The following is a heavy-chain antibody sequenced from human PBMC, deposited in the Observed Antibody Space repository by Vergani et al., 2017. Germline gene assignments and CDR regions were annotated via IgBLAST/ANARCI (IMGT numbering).Heavy chain of an antibody. V-gene: IGHV4-38-2*02. CDR3: ARGETRTDWFDP. CDR1: GYSINRGYY. CDR2: IYDSGTT. D-gene: IGHD3/OR15-3a*01. J-gene: IGHJ5*02. Sequence: QVQLQESGPGLVKPSETLSLTCTVSGYSINRGYYWGWIRQPPGKGLEWIASIYDSGTTYYNPSLKSRVTISVDTSKNQFSLKLSSVTAADTAVYYCARGETRTDWFDPWGQGTLVTVSS.